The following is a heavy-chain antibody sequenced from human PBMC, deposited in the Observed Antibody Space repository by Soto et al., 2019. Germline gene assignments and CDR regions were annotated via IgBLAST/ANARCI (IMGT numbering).Heavy chain of an antibody. D-gene: IGHD6-19*01. Sequence: LTCAVSGGSISSGGYSWSWIRQPPGKGLEWIGYIYHSGSTYYNPSLKSRVTISVDRSKNQFSLKLSSVTAADTAVYYCARESIAVAGTGNYFDYWGQGTLVTVSS. V-gene: IGHV4-30-2*01. CDR3: ARESIAVAGTGNYFDY. CDR1: GGSISSGGYS. J-gene: IGHJ4*02. CDR2: IYHSGST.